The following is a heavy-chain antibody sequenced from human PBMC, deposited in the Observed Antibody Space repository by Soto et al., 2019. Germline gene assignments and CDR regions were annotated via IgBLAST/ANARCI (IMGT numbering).Heavy chain of an antibody. CDR2: IIPIFGTA. CDR3: ARDFEPHTYYYDSSGYYYVGGMDV. V-gene: IGHV1-69*13. J-gene: IGHJ6*02. D-gene: IGHD3-22*01. CDR1: GGTFSSYS. Sequence: ASVKVSCKASGGTFSSYSISWVRQAPGQGLEWMGGIIPIFGTANYAQKFQGRVTITADESTSTAYMELSSLRSEDTAVYYCARDFEPHTYYYDSSGYYYVGGMDVWGQGTTVTVSS.